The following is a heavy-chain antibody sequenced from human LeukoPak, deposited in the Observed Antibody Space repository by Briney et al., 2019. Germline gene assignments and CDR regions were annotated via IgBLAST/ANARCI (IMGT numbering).Heavy chain of an antibody. J-gene: IGHJ3*02. CDR1: GFTVSSNY. Sequence: PGGSLRLSCAASGFTVSSNYMSWVRQAPGKGLEWVSAISVGSDVIYYADSVKGRFTISRDNDKNTLYLQMNGLRAEDTAVYYCARGAKWELLGGDTFDIWGQGTMVTVSS. D-gene: IGHD1-26*01. V-gene: IGHV3-21*01. CDR2: ISVGSDVI. CDR3: ARGAKWELLGGDTFDI.